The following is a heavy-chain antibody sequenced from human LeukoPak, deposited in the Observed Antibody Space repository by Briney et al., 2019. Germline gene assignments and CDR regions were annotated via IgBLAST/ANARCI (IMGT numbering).Heavy chain of an antibody. CDR3: ARGPLYSNRPHYYGMDV. D-gene: IGHD4-11*01. V-gene: IGHV4-34*01. CDR2: INHSGST. Sequence: SETLSLTCAVYGGSFSGYYWSWIRQPPGKGPEWIGEINHSGSTNYNPSLKSRVTISVDTSKNQFSLKLSSVTAADTAVYYCARGPLYSNRPHYYGMDVWGRGTTVTVSS. J-gene: IGHJ6*02. CDR1: GGSFSGYY.